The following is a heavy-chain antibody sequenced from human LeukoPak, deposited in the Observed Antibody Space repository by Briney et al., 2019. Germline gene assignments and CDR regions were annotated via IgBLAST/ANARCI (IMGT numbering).Heavy chain of an antibody. CDR1: GYTFTGYY. D-gene: IGHD6-6*01. Sequence: ASLKVSCTASGYTFTGYYVHWGRQAPGQGLEWMGWINPNSGGTNYAQTCQGRVIMTRDTSISTDYMELSRLRSDDTAVYYCAGAARHRFYYYYMDVWGKGTTVTVS. V-gene: IGHV1-2*02. CDR3: AGAARHRFYYYYMDV. CDR2: INPNSGGT. J-gene: IGHJ6*03.